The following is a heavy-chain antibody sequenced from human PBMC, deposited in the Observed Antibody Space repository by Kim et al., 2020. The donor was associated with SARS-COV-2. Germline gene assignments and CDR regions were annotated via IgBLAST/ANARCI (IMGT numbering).Heavy chain of an antibody. J-gene: IGHJ3*02. CDR3: AREGQGYYDILTGLSIGALDI. CDR2: IYTSGST. Sequence: SETLSLTCTVSGGSISSYYWSWIRQPAGKGLEWIGRIYTSGSTNYNPSLKSRVTMSVDTSKNQFSLKLSSVTAADTVVYYCAREGQGYYDILTGLSIGALDIWGQGTMVTVSS. V-gene: IGHV4-4*07. CDR1: GGSISSYY. D-gene: IGHD3-9*01.